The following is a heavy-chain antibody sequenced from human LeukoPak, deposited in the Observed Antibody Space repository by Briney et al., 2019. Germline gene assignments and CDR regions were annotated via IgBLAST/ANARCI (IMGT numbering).Heavy chain of an antibody. CDR1: GYTFTSYG. CDR3: ARGSSGHSSSWYNY. J-gene: IGHJ4*02. Sequence: GASVKVSCKASGYTFTSYGISWVRQAPGQGLEWMGWISAYNGNTNYAQKLQGRVTMTTDTSTSTAYMELRSLRSDDTAVYYCARGSSGHSSSWYNYWGQGTLVTVSS. D-gene: IGHD6-13*01. V-gene: IGHV1-18*01. CDR2: ISAYNGNT.